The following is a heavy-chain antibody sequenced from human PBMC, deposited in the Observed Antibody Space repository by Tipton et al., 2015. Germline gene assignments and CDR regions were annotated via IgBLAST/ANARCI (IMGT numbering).Heavy chain of an antibody. V-gene: IGHV4-39*07. CDR2: IYYSGST. CDR1: DDSISSSNYF. J-gene: IGHJ5*02. CDR3: ARGGYSGFEWSNWFDP. D-gene: IGHD5-12*01. Sequence: TLSLTCTVSDDSISSSNYFWGWIRQPPGKGLEWIGSIYYSGSTHNNPSLKSRVTISRDTSKNQFSLTVSTVTAADTAVYYCARGGYSGFEWSNWFDPWGQGTLVSVSS.